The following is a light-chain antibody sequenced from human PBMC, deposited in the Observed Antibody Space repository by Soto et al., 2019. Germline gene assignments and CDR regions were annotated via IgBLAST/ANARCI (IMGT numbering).Light chain of an antibody. V-gene: IGLV2-11*01. CDR2: DVS. CDR3: CSYAGSYPYV. Sequence: QSVLTQPRSVSGSPGQSVTISCTGTSSDVGGYNYVSWYQQHPGKAPKLMIYDVSKRPSGVPDRFSGSKSGNTASLTISGLQAEDEAAYYCCSYAGSYPYVFGTGTKVTVL. CDR1: SSDVGGYNY. J-gene: IGLJ1*01.